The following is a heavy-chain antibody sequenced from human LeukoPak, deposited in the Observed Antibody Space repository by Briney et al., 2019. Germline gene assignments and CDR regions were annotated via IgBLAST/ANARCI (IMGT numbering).Heavy chain of an antibody. Sequence: GASVKVSCKASGYTFTGYYMHWVRQAPGQGLEWMGWINPNSGGTNYAQKFQGRVTMTRDTSISTAYMELSRLRSDDTAVYYCARGGGYDFWSGYPPYYYYMDVWGKGTTVTVSS. V-gene: IGHV1-2*02. CDR3: ARGGGYDFWSGYPPYYYYMDV. D-gene: IGHD3-3*01. J-gene: IGHJ6*03. CDR1: GYTFTGYY. CDR2: INPNSGGT.